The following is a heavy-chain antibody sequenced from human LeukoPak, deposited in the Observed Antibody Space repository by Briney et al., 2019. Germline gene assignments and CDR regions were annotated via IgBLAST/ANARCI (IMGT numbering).Heavy chain of an antibody. CDR2: IISDGTGT. D-gene: IGHD6-13*01. Sequence: QSGGSLRLSCAASGFTFSSFWMHWVRQAPGKGLVWVSRIISDGTGTSYADSVKGRFTISRDNAKNTLYLQLSSLRADDTAVYYCARDPGYSSSGGAFDIWGQGTMVTVSS. J-gene: IGHJ3*02. V-gene: IGHV3-74*01. CDR1: GFTFSSFW. CDR3: ARDPGYSSSGGAFDI.